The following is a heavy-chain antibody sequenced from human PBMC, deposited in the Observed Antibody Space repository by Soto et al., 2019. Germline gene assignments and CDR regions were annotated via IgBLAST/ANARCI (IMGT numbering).Heavy chain of an antibody. D-gene: IGHD3-3*01. CDR1: GFSLSTSGVN. Sequence: GSGPTLVNPTQTLTLTCTFSGFSLSTSGVNVGWIRQPPGKALEWLALIYWNDDKRYSSSLKSRLTITKDTSKNQVVLTMTNMDPVDTATYYCAHSRRSGYGVYGAFDIWGQGTMVTVSS. CDR3: AHSRRSGYGVYGAFDI. V-gene: IGHV2-5*01. J-gene: IGHJ3*02. CDR2: IYWNDDK.